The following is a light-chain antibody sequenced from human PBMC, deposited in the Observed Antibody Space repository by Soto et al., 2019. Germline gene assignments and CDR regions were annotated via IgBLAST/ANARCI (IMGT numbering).Light chain of an antibody. CDR1: SRDVGGYNY. CDR3: RTYTGSSATYV. CDR2: GVT. Sequence: QSALAHPASVSGSPGQSITISCTGTSRDVGGYNYLCWCKQHPGKAPRLMIYGVTTRPSGVSDRFSGSKFGNTASLTISGLQAEHEDEYSGRTYTGSSATYVFGTGGKGTGL. V-gene: IGLV2-14*01. J-gene: IGLJ1*01.